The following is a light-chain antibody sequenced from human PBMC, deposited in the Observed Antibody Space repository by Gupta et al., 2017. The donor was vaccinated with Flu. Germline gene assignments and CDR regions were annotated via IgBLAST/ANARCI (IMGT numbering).Light chain of an antibody. CDR1: SSNIGIGFP. J-gene: IGLJ3*02. CDR3: QSYDSSLSGWV. CDR2: GNS. Sequence: QSVLTQPPSASGAPGQSVIIPCTGTSSNIGIGFPVHWYQHLPRTAPKLLIFGNSNRPSGVPNRFSGSKSGTSASLAIAGLQAEDEADYYCQSYDSSLSGWVFGGGTRLTVL. V-gene: IGLV1-40*01.